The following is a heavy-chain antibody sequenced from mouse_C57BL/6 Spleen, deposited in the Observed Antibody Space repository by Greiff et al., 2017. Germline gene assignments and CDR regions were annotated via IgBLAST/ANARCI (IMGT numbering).Heavy chain of an antibody. J-gene: IGHJ3*01. CDR1: GFTFSSYG. CDR2: ISSGGSYT. V-gene: IGHV5-6*01. Sequence: EVQVVESGGDLVKPGGSLKLSCAASGFTFSSYGMSWVRQTPDKRLEWVATISSGGSYTYYPDSVKGRFTISRDNAKNTLYLQMSSLKSEYTAMYCCARHPNWVECAGWGQGPLVTVS. CDR3: ARHPNWVECAG. D-gene: IGHD4-1*01.